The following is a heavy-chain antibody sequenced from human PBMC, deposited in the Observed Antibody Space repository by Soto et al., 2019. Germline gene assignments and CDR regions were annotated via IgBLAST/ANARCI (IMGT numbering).Heavy chain of an antibody. CDR3: AGAPAGDYYYYYKFDI. V-gene: IGHV1-69*06. Sequence: VRLVQSGAEVKKPGSSVRVSCRAPGDIFTSYSFSWVRQAPGQGLEWMGGVIPVFGTSNYGRKFQGRVMITADKSANTAFLDMSGLRYDDTAVYYCAGAPAGDYYYYYKFDIWGQGTAVTVSS. CDR1: GDIFTSYS. CDR2: VIPVFGTS. J-gene: IGHJ6*02. D-gene: IGHD2-21*02.